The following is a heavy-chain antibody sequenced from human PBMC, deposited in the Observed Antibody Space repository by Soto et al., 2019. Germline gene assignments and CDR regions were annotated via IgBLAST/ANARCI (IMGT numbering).Heavy chain of an antibody. Sequence: QVQLVQSGAEVKKPGASVKVSCKASGYTFTSYDINWVRQATGQGLEWMGWMNPNSDNTGYAQKFQGXXTXTXXTSISTAYMELSSLRSEDTAVYYCARAAVYQKIDYWGQGTLVTVSS. CDR2: MNPNSDNT. D-gene: IGHD2-2*01. J-gene: IGHJ4*02. CDR1: GYTFTSYD. CDR3: ARAAVYQKIDY. V-gene: IGHV1-8*01.